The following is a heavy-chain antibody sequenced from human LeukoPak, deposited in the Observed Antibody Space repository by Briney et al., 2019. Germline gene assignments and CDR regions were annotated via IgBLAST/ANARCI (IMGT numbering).Heavy chain of an antibody. J-gene: IGHJ6*02. CDR1: GFTFSSYS. CDR2: ISSSSSYI. D-gene: IGHD3-10*01. Sequence: KTAGSLRFSCAASGFTFSSYSMNWVRQAPGKGLEWVSSISSSSSYIYYADSVKGRFTISRDNAKNSLYLQVNSLRAEDTAVYYCSGEYYYGMDVWGQGTTVTVSS. CDR3: SGEYYYGMDV. V-gene: IGHV3-21*01.